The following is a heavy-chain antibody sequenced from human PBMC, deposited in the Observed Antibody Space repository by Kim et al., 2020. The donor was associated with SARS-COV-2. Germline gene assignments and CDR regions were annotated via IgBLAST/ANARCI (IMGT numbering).Heavy chain of an antibody. D-gene: IGHD3-10*01. CDR3: AAYGSGSQADFDH. J-gene: IGHJ5*02. CDR2: IDPRVGST. V-gene: IGHV1-46*01. CDR1: GYTFTRYY. Sequence: ASVKVSCKASGYTFTRYYMHWLRQAPGQGLEWMGVIDPRVGSTTYADKFQDRVTMTRDTSTSTAYMDLTRLRSDDTAVYYCAAYGSGSQADFDHWGQGTLVAVSS.